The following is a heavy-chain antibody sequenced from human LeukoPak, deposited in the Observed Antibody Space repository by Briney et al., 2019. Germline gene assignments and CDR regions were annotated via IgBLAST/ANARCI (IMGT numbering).Heavy chain of an antibody. Sequence: GGSLRLSCAASGFTFSSYAMHWVRQAPGKGLEYVSGISSNGGSTYYANSVKGRFTISRDNSKNTLYLQMGSLRAEDMAVYYCAREYRSSSVDYWGQGTLVTVSS. D-gene: IGHD6-6*01. CDR3: AREYRSSSVDY. CDR1: GFTFSSYA. J-gene: IGHJ4*02. V-gene: IGHV3-64*01. CDR2: ISSNGGST.